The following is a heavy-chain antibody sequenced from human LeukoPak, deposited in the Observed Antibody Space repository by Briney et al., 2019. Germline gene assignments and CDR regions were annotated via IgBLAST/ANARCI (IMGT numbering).Heavy chain of an antibody. CDR1: GFTFRSFG. CDR2: IRFDGTNK. V-gene: IGHV3-30*02. D-gene: IGHD2-2*01. CDR3: AADVVECSSTSCYRGLDY. J-gene: IGHJ4*02. Sequence: GGSLRLSCAVSGFTFRSFGMHWARQAPGKGLEWVTFIRFDGTNKYYIDSVKGRFTVSRDNSKNTLYLQMNSLRVEDTAVYYCAADVVECSSTSCYRGLDYWGQGTLVTVSS.